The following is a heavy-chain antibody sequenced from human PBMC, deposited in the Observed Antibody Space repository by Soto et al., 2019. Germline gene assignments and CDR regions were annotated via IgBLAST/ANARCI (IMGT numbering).Heavy chain of an antibody. V-gene: IGHV3-74*01. Sequence: EVQLVESGGGLVQPGGSLRLSCVASGFTFSTYWMHWVRQAPGKGLVWVSRIKTDGSITNYADSVKGRFTTSRDNTKNTLYLQMSSLRGEDTAVYYCTTLVVRGAPLTYWGQGTLVTVSS. CDR3: TTLVVRGAPLTY. J-gene: IGHJ4*02. CDR2: IKTDGSIT. D-gene: IGHD2-15*01. CDR1: GFTFSTYW.